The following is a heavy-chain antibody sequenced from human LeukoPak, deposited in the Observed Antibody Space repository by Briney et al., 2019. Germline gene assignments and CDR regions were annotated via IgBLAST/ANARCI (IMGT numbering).Heavy chain of an antibody. CDR1: GYTFTTYH. V-gene: IGHV1-2*02. CDR3: ARDHNWGPDY. J-gene: IGHJ4*02. CDR2: IHPGRGDT. D-gene: IGHD7-27*01. Sequence: ASVKVSCKASGYTFTTYHMHWVRQAPGQGIEWMGWIHPGRGDTNIAQKFQGRVSLTRDMSISTAYMELSRLTSDDTAVYYCARDHNWGPDYWGQGTLVSVSS.